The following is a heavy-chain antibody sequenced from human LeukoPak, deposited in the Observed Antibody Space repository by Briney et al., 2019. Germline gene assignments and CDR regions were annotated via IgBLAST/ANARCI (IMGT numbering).Heavy chain of an antibody. J-gene: IGHJ5*02. V-gene: IGHV4-30-4*01. CDR1: GSSISSGDYY. Sequence: PSGTLSLTCTVSGSSISSGDYYWSWVRQPPGKGLERIGYIYYSGSTYYNPSLKSRVTISVDTSKNQFSLKLSSVTAADTAVYYCARVGWVVVPAAMLFPPSWFDPWGHGTLVTVSS. D-gene: IGHD2-2*01. CDR3: ARVGWVVVPAAMLFPPSWFDP. CDR2: IYYSGST.